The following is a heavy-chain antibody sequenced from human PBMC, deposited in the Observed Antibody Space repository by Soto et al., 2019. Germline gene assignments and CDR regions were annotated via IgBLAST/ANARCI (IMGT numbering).Heavy chain of an antibody. CDR1: GFILSRYW. CDR2: IKQDGSEK. D-gene: IGHD6-25*01. Sequence: EVHLVESWGGWVQTGGSLRLSCAAAGFILSRYWMSLVRQAPGKGLEWVANIKQDGSEKYYVESVNGRFTISRDTATHSLYLPMNSLRVEDTAVYYCAREQRANGYFDYWGKGKLVTFSS. J-gene: IGHJ4*02. CDR3: AREQRANGYFDY. V-gene: IGHV3-7*01.